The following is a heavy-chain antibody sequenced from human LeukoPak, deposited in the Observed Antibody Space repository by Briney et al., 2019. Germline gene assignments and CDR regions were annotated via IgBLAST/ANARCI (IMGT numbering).Heavy chain of an antibody. V-gene: IGHV3-48*04. CDR2: ISSSSSTI. D-gene: IGHD6-19*01. J-gene: IGHJ6*02. Sequence: PGGSLRLSCAASGFTFSSYSMNWVRQAPGKGLEWVSYISSSSSTIYYADSVKGRFTISRDNAKNSLYLQMNSLRAEDTALYYCAKGASSGQDAYYYYGMDVWGQGTTVTVSS. CDR3: AKGASSGQDAYYYYGMDV. CDR1: GFTFSSYS.